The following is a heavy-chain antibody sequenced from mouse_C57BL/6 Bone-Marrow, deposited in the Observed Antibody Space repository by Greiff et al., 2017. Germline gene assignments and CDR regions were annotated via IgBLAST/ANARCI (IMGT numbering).Heavy chain of an antibody. Sequence: EVKLEESGGGLVKPGGSLKLSCAASGFTFSSYAMSWVRQTPEKRLEWVATISDGGSYTYYPDNVKGRFTISRDNAKNNLYLQMSHLKSEDTAMYYCARVPPYDYEEGGYAMDYWGQGTSVTVSS. V-gene: IGHV5-4*03. CDR1: GFTFSSYA. J-gene: IGHJ4*01. D-gene: IGHD2-4*01. CDR3: ARVPPYDYEEGGYAMDY. CDR2: ISDGGSYT.